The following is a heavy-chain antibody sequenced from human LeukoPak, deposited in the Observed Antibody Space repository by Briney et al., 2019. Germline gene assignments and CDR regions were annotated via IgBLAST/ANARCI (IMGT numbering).Heavy chain of an antibody. D-gene: IGHD3-3*01. CDR3: TRVFGPAV. Sequence: GGSLRLSCAGSGFTFSNYFMSWVRQAPGKGLEWVANIKQDGSEKYYVDSVKGRFTISRDNAKNSLILQMNSLRVEDTGVYYCTRVFGPAVWGQGTTVTVSS. CDR2: IKQDGSEK. CDR1: GFTFSNYF. J-gene: IGHJ6*02. V-gene: IGHV3-7*01.